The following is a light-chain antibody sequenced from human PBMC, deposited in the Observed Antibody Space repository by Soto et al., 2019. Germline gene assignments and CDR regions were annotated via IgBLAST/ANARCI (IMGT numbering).Light chain of an antibody. CDR1: SSDVGGYNY. V-gene: IGLV2-14*01. CDR3: SSYTSSSTFYV. J-gene: IGLJ1*01. CDR2: EVS. Sequence: QSALTQPASVSGSPGQSITISCTGTSSDVGGYNYVSWYQQHPGKAPKLMIYEVSNRPSGVSNRFSGSKSGNTASLTISGLRAEDEADYYCSSYTSSSTFYVFGTGTKVIVL.